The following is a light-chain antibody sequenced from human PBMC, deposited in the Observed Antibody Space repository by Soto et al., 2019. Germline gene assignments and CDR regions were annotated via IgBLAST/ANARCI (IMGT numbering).Light chain of an antibody. Sequence: EIVLTQSPGTLSLSPGEGATLSCRASQSISNNFLAWYQHKPGQAPRLLMHGAFNRASGIPDRFSGSASGTDFTLTISRLEPEDFAVYYCQQYNTAPMTFCGGTKVEIK. J-gene: IGKJ4*01. CDR3: QQYNTAPMT. CDR1: QSISNNF. CDR2: GAF. V-gene: IGKV3-20*01.